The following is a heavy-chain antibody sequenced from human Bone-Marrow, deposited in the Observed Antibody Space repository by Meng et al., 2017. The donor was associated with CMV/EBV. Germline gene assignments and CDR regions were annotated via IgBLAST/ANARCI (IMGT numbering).Heavy chain of an antibody. J-gene: IGHJ5*02. V-gene: IGHV4-59*12. CDR3: ARGGFDP. Sequence: ESLKISCAASGFTFSSYSMNWVRQAPGKGLEWIGYIYYSGSTNYNPSLKSRVTISVDTSKNQFSLKLSSVTAADTAVYYCARGGFDPWGQGTLVTVSS. CDR1: GFTFSSYS. CDR2: IYYSGST.